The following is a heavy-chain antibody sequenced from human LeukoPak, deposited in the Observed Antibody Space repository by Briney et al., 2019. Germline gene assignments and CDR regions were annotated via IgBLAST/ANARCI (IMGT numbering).Heavy chain of an antibody. Sequence: GGSLRLSCTASGFTFNNYAMSWVRQAPRKGLEGVSVIYSGGSTYYADSVKGQFTISRDNSKNTLYLQMNSLRAEDTAVYYCARENRTSFDYWGQGTLVTVSS. J-gene: IGHJ4*02. V-gene: IGHV3-53*01. CDR2: IYSGGST. CDR1: GFTFNNYA. CDR3: ARENRTSFDY. D-gene: IGHD1-14*01.